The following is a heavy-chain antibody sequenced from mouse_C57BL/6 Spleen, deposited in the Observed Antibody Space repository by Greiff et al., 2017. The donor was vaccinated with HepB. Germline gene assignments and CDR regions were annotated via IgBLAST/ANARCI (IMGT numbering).Heavy chain of an antibody. CDR2: ISSGSSTI. V-gene: IGHV5-17*01. Sequence: DVKLVESGGGLVKPGGSLKLSCAASGFTFSDYGMHWVRQAPEKGLEWVAYISSGSSTIYYADTVKGRFTISRDNAKNTLFLQMTSLRSEDTAMYYCARTPRYAMDYWGQGTSVTVSS. CDR3: ARTPRYAMDY. J-gene: IGHJ4*01. CDR1: GFTFSDYG.